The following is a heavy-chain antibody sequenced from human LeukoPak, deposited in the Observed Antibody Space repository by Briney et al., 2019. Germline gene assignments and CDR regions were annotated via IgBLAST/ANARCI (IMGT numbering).Heavy chain of an antibody. CDR1: GFTFSSYG. D-gene: IGHD5-12*01. Sequence: GGSLRLSCAASGFTFSSYGMSWVRQAPGKGLEWVSAISGSGGSTYYADSVKGRFTISRDNSKNTLYLQMNSLRAEDMAVYYCARGARLTDSGYDLFYRFDPWGQGTLVTVSS. CDR3: ARGARLTDSGYDLFYRFDP. J-gene: IGHJ5*02. CDR2: ISGSGGST. V-gene: IGHV3-23*01.